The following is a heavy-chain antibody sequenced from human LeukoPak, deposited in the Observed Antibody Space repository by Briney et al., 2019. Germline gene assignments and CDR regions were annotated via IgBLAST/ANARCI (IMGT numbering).Heavy chain of an antibody. Sequence: GGSLRLSFAASGFPFSDYYMSWIRPAPGKGLEWVSYINSSSSYTNYADSVKGRFTISRDNAKNSLYLQINILRAEDTAVYYCARDGTVTTNDAFDIWGQGTMVTVSS. J-gene: IGHJ3*02. D-gene: IGHD4-17*01. CDR3: ARDGTVTTNDAFDI. CDR2: INSSSSYT. CDR1: GFPFSDYY. V-gene: IGHV3-11*06.